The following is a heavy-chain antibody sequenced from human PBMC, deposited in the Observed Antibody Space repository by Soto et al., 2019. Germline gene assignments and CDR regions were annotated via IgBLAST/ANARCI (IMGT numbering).Heavy chain of an antibody. CDR3: ARAQHGPSGYYFDS. J-gene: IGHJ4*02. Sequence: SETLSLTCSVSGDSITSGGYSWSWIRQPPRRGLEWIGYIYHTGSASYSPSLKGRVTISVDKSKNQFSLSLNSVTAADTAIYYCARAQHGPSGYYFDSWGQGSLVTVSS. D-gene: IGHD3-22*01. CDR1: GDSITSGGYS. CDR2: IYHTGSA. V-gene: IGHV4-30-2*01.